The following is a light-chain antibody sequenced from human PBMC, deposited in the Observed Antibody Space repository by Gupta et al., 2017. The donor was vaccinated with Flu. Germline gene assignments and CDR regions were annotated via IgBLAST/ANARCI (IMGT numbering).Light chain of an antibody. CDR3: QQQCSSPWT. J-gene: IGKJ1*01. Sequence: IVFTHSPATLSLSPGERATLSCRACESVSSSYLASYQQKPGQTPRLLIYGGSSSLNGMADTFSGSGSATAFTLTIIRLVPADYAVSYCQQQCSSPWTFGQGTKVEIK. V-gene: IGKV3-20*01. CDR2: GGS. CDR1: ESVSSSY.